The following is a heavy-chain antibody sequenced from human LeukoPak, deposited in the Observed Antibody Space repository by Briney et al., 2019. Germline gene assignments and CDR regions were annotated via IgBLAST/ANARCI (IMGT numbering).Heavy chain of an antibody. CDR2: LYNSGST. Sequence: SETLSLTCTVSGGSISSYYWSWIRQSPGKGLEWIGYLYNSGSTTYNPSLKSRVTISVDTSKNQFSLKLSSVTAADTAVYYCARAPPGFYYDSSGYPLDYWGQGTLVTVSS. D-gene: IGHD3-22*01. V-gene: IGHV4-59*12. J-gene: IGHJ4*02. CDR3: ARAPPGFYYDSSGYPLDY. CDR1: GGSISSYY.